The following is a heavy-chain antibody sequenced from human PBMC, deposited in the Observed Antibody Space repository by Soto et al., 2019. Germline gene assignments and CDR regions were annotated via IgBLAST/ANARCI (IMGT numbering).Heavy chain of an antibody. CDR3: ARGVDDPRWFGEPFYYYGMDV. CDR2: IYYSGST. D-gene: IGHD3-10*01. Sequence: SETLSLTCTVSGGSISSSSYYWGWIRQPPGKGLEWIGSIYYSGSTYYNPSLKSRVTISVDTSKNQFSLKLSSVTAADTAVYYCARGVDDPRWFGEPFYYYGMDVWGQGTTVTVSS. V-gene: IGHV4-39*01. CDR1: GGSISSSSYY. J-gene: IGHJ6*02.